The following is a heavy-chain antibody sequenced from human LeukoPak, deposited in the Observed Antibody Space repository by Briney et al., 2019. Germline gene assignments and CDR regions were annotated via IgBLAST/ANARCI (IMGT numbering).Heavy chain of an antibody. CDR3: TCASWYFDY. J-gene: IGHJ4*02. V-gene: IGHV4-34*01. Sequence: SETLSLTCAVYGGSFSGYYWSWIRQPPGKGLEWIGEINHSGSTNYNPSLKSRVTISVDTSKNQFSLKLSSVTAADTAVYYCTCASWYFDYWGQGTLVTVSS. CDR2: INHSGST. CDR1: GGSFSGYY. D-gene: IGHD3-16*01.